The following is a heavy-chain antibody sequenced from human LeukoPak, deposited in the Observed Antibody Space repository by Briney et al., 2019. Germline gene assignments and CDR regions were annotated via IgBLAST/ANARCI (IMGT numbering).Heavy chain of an antibody. CDR3: ARVIKDTAMVTLLDY. Sequence: ASVKVSCKASGYTFTGYYIHWVRQAPGQGLEWMGWINPNSGGTNYAQKFQGRVTMTRDTSISTAYMELSRLRSDDTAVYYCARVIKDTAMVTLLDYWGQGTLVTVSS. J-gene: IGHJ4*02. D-gene: IGHD5-18*01. CDR1: GYTFTGYY. CDR2: INPNSGGT. V-gene: IGHV1-2*02.